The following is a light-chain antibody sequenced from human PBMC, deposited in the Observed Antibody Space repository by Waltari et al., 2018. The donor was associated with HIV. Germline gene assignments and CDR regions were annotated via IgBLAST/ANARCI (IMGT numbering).Light chain of an antibody. J-gene: IGLJ2*01. CDR3: YSATENNLR. V-gene: IGLV3-27*01. Sequence: LTKPSSVAVAQGQTATITCSCDVLGKKFARWFQQKPGQSPFLLIYNNTEPPAPVPGRFSGSSSGTTVTLTISGANLEDEADYYCYSATENNLRFGGWTKLTVL. CDR1: VLGKKF. CDR2: NNT.